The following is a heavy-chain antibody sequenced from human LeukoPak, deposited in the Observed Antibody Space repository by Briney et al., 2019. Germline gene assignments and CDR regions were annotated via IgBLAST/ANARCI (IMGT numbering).Heavy chain of an antibody. V-gene: IGHV3-7*01. CDR1: GFPFSSYW. CDR3: ARLTGTTGFDY. J-gene: IGHJ4*02. CDR2: IKQDGSDK. Sequence: GGSLRLSCAASGFPFSSYWMSWVRQAPGKGLELVANIKQDGSDKYYVDSVKGRFTISRDNAKNSLYLQVNSLRADDTAVYYCARLTGTTGFDYWGQGTLVTVSS. D-gene: IGHD1-1*01.